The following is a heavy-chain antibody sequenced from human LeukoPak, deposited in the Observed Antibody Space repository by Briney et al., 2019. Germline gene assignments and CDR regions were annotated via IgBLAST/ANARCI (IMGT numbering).Heavy chain of an antibody. Sequence: GGSLRLSCAASGFTVSSNYMSWVRQAPGKGLEWVSVIYSGGSAYYADSVKGRFTISRDNSKNTLYLQMNSLRAEDTAVYYCARDFNADAFDIWGQGTMVTVSS. J-gene: IGHJ3*02. CDR3: ARDFNADAFDI. D-gene: IGHD2-2*01. CDR2: IYSGGSA. V-gene: IGHV3-66*01. CDR1: GFTVSSNY.